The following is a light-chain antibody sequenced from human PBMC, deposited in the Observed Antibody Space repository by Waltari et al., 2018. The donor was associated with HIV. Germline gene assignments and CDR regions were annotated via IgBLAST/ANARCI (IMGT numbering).Light chain of an antibody. CDR1: QSVSSN. Sequence: EIVMTQSPATLSVSPGERATLSCRASQSVSSNLAWYQQKPGQAPRLLIYGAATRATGIPARFSGSGSGTEITLTISSLQPEDFAVYYCQQYGSSPITFGQGTRLEIK. CDR3: QQYGSSPIT. V-gene: IGKV3-15*01. J-gene: IGKJ5*01. CDR2: GAA.